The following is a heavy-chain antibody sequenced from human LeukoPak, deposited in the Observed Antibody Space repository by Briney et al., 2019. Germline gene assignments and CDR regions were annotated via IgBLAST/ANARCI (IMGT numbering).Heavy chain of an antibody. CDR3: ARTDTAMVTSIDY. J-gene: IGHJ4*02. CDR2: INTNTGNP. D-gene: IGHD5-18*01. CDR1: GYTFTSYG. V-gene: IGHV7-4-1*02. Sequence: ASVKVSCKASGYTFTSYGISWVRQAPGQGLEWMGWINTNTGNPTYAQGFTGRFVFSLDISVSTAYLQISSLKAEDTAVYYCARTDTAMVTSIDYWGQGTLVTVSS.